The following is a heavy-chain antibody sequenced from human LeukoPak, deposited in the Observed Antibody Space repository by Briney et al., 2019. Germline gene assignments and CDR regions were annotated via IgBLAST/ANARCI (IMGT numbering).Heavy chain of an antibody. CDR3: ARSCTSTNCYLTDAFDI. J-gene: IGHJ3*02. D-gene: IGHD2-2*01. Sequence: GESLKISCKGFGYSFTTYWIGWVRQMPGKGLEWMGIIYPGDSDTKYSPSFRGQVTISADKSISTAYLQWSSLKASDTAMHYCARSCTSTNCYLTDAFDIWGQGTMVTVSS. V-gene: IGHV5-51*01. CDR1: GYSFTTYW. CDR2: IYPGDSDT.